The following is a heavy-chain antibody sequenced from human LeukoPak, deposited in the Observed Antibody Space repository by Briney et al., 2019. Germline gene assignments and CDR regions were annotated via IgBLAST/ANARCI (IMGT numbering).Heavy chain of an antibody. J-gene: IGHJ6*02. Sequence: SETLSLTCAVSGGSISSSNWWSWVRQPPGKGLERIGEIYHSGSTNYNPSLKSRVTISVDKSKNQFSLKLSSVTAADTAVYYCARDSQLGPYYYYGTDVWGQGTTVTVSS. D-gene: IGHD7-27*01. CDR2: IYHSGST. V-gene: IGHV4-4*02. CDR3: ARDSQLGPYYYYGTDV. CDR1: GGSISSSNW.